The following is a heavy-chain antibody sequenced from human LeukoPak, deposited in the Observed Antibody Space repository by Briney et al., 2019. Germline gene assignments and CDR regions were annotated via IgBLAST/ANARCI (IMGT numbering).Heavy chain of an antibody. CDR3: ARSRWHEDF. CDR2: INQDGSQE. CDR1: GFTFSSYW. Sequence: PSVTLSLSCAGSGFTFSSYWLSWVRQAPGNGLEWVANINQDGSQEDYVDSVKGRFTISIYNSKHYISLQMNTLTVDDTAVYYCARSRWHEDFWGQGTLVTVSS. D-gene: IGHD4-23*01. V-gene: IGHV3-7*01. J-gene: IGHJ4*02.